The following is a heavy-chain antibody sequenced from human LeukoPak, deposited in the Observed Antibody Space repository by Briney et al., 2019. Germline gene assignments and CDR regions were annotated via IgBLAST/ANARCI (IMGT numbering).Heavy chain of an antibody. Sequence: GASVKVSCKASGYTFTEHFIHWVRQAPGQGLQYMGWIHPASASTVYAQMFHGRVTLTRDTPATTTYMELSGLRSDDTAVYYCARDLRPANLWGQGTLVTVSS. V-gene: IGHV1-2*02. CDR3: ARDLRPANL. CDR2: IHPASAST. J-gene: IGHJ4*02. CDR1: GYTFTEHF. D-gene: IGHD1-7*01.